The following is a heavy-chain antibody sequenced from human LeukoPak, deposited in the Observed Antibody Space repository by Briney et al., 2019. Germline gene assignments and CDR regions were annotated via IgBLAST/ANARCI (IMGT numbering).Heavy chain of an antibody. Sequence: GGSLRLSCAASGFIFSDHVMTWVRQAPGKGLEWVSTIIFTGTSTYYAESVKGRFIISRDNSKNTLYLQMNGLRAEDTALYYCAKGISPNRSPYYMDVWGKGTTVTVSS. V-gene: IGHV3-23*01. CDR1: GFIFSDHV. CDR2: IIFTGTST. J-gene: IGHJ6*03. CDR3: AKGISPNRSPYYMDV. D-gene: IGHD2/OR15-2a*01.